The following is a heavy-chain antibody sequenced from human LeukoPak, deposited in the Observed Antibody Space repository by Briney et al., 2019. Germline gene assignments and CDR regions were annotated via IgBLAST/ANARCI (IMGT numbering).Heavy chain of an antibody. CDR2: VNPKSGAT. D-gene: IGHD5-18*01. V-gene: IGHV1-2*02. Sequence: ASVKVSCKTSGYTFTDYYLHWLRQAPGQGLEWMGWVNPKSGATNYAQRFQGRVTMTWQTSISTGNMELSSLRSDDTAVYYCARDPGVHSYGPNQVDYWGQGTLVTVSS. CDR3: ARDPGVHSYGPNQVDY. CDR1: GYTFTDYY. J-gene: IGHJ4*02.